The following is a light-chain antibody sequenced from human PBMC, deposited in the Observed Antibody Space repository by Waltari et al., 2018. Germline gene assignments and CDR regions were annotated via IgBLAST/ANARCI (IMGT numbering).Light chain of an antibody. CDR2: AAS. CDR1: PSVSSN. Sequence: EIVMTQSPATLSVSPGERVTLSCRASPSVSSNLAWYQQKPGQAPRVLIYAASTRATGIPARFSGSGSGTEFTLTISSLQSEDFVVYYCQQYNNWPPMYTFGQGTKLEIK. CDR3: QQYNNWPPMYT. V-gene: IGKV3-15*01. J-gene: IGKJ2*01.